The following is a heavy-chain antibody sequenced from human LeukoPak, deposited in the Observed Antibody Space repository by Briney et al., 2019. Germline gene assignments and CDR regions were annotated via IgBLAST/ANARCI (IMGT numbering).Heavy chain of an antibody. V-gene: IGHV3-33*01. CDR3: IVFGDSNH. CDR1: GFTFRNAG. Sequence: PGRSLRLSCAVSGFTFRNAGMNWVRQAPGKGLEWVAIIWYDGSNEYYGDSVKGRFTISRDTSKNTLYLQINSLSVEDTAVYYRIVFGDSNHWGQGTLVTVSS. CDR2: IWYDGSNE. D-gene: IGHD4-17*01. J-gene: IGHJ5*02.